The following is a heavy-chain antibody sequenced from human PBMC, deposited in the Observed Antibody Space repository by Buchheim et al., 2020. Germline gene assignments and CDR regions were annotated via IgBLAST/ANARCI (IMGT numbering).Heavy chain of an antibody. J-gene: IGHJ4*02. D-gene: IGHD4-23*01. V-gene: IGHV4-39*07. CDR3: ASPVGQYYFDY. CDR1: GGSISSSSYY. Sequence: QLQLQESGPGLVKPSETLSLTCTVSGGSISSSSYYWGWIRPPPGKGLEWIGTIYYSGNTYHNPSLKSRVTISVDTSKNQFFLRLSSVTAADTAVYYCASPVGQYYFDYWGQGTL. CDR2: IYYSGNT.